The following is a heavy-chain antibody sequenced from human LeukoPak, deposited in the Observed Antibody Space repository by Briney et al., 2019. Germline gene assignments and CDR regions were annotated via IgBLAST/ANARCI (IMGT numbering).Heavy chain of an antibody. CDR1: GFTFGSYS. J-gene: IGHJ5*02. D-gene: IGHD5-18*01. CDR3: ARSSIQLWVRIWFGL. CDR2: ISSGSSHK. Sequence: GGTLRLSCAASGFTFGSYSMNWVRQAPGKGLEWVSTISSGSSHKFYADSLKDRFTISRDNAKNSVYLEVNSLRAEDTAVYYCARSSIQLWVRIWFGLWGQGTLVTVSS. V-gene: IGHV3-21*01.